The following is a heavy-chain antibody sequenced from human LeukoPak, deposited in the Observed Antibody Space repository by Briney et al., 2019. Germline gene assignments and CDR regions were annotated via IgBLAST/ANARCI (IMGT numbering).Heavy chain of an antibody. D-gene: IGHD1-1*01. CDR2: IYTSGST. J-gene: IGHJ4*02. CDR1: GGSISSYY. Sequence: SETLSLTCTVSGGSISSYYWSWIRQPAGKGLEWIGRIYTSGSTNYNPSLKSRVTMSVDTSKNQFSLKLSSVTAADTAVYYCAKDGAGGSGAGTRGEYWGQGTLVIVSS. CDR3: AKDGAGGSGAGTRGEY. V-gene: IGHV4-4*07.